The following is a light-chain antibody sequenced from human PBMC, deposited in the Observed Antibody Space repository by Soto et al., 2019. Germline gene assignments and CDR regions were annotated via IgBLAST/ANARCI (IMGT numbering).Light chain of an antibody. J-gene: IGLJ1*01. CDR2: EVS. V-gene: IGLV2-14*01. CDR3: SSYTSSSTPYV. Sequence: QSALTQPASVSGSPGQSITISCTGTRSDVGVYNYVSLYPPQPGKAPKLMIYEVSNRPSGVSNRFSGSKSGNTASLTIAGLQAEDEPDDYCSSYTSSSTPYVFGTGTQVTVL. CDR1: RSDVGVYNY.